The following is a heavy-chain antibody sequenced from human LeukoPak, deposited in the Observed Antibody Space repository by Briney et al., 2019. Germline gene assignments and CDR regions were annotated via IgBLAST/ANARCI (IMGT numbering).Heavy chain of an antibody. D-gene: IGHD6-19*01. CDR2: IFYSGST. V-gene: IGHV4-39*01. CDR1: AGPISSTKYF. Sequence: PSETRSLTCTVSAGPISSTKYFWGWIRQPAGKGLEWIGNIFYSGSTHYNTSLRSRLSISVDTSKNQFSLKLSSVAAADTAVYYCARLYYSGWNYFDYWGQGTLVTVSS. CDR3: ARLYYSGWNYFDY. J-gene: IGHJ4*02.